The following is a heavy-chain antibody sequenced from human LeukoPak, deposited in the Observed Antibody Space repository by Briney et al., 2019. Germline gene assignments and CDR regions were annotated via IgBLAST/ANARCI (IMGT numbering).Heavy chain of an antibody. J-gene: IGHJ4*02. CDR3: ARVIAARPKPFDY. D-gene: IGHD6-6*01. V-gene: IGHV4-39*01. CDR2: IYYSGST. Sequence: SETLSLTCTVSGGSISSSSYYWGWIRQPPGKGLEWIGSIYYSGSTYYNPSLKSRVTISVDTSKNQFSLKLSSVTAADTAVYYCARVIAARPKPFDYWGQGTLVTFSS. CDR1: GGSISSSSYY.